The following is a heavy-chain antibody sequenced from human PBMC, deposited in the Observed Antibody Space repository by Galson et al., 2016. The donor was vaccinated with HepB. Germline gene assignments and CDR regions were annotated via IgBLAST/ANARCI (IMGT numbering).Heavy chain of an antibody. J-gene: IGHJ4*02. Sequence: SLRLSCAASGFIFSSYAMTWVRQAPGKGLEWVANIKQDGNEKYYVDSVKGRFTISRDNAKNSMYLQMNSLRAEDTAVYYCARKGGIYSPWGYWGQGTLVTVSS. CDR3: ARKGGIYSPWGY. CDR2: IKQDGNEK. D-gene: IGHD3-10*01. V-gene: IGHV3-7*03. CDR1: GFIFSSYA.